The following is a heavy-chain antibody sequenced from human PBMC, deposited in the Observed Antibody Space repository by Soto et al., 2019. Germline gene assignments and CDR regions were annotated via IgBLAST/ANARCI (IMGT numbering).Heavy chain of an antibody. CDR3: AREENCSGGTCYSEYFHR. D-gene: IGHD2-15*01. V-gene: IGHV1-46*01. J-gene: IGHJ1*01. Sequence: GASVKVSCKASGYLFTAYSMHWVRLAPGQGLEWMGVVNPRGGSTKYAQNFQGRVTMTRDTSTTTIYMELSSLRSDDTAIYYCAREENCSGGTCYSEYFHRWGQGTLVTVSS. CDR1: GYLFTAYS. CDR2: VNPRGGST.